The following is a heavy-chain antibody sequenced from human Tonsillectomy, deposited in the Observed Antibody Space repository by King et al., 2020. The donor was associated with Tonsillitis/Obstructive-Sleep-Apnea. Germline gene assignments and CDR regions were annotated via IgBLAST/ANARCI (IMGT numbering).Heavy chain of an antibody. J-gene: IGHJ6*03. CDR2: IYYDGTT. V-gene: IGHV4-39*01. CDR3: ARHSRDSSWGDYFYYMDV. Sequence: QLQESGLGLVKPSETLSLTCTVSGGSVSSSDYYWGWIRQPPGKGLEWIATIYYDGTTYYNPPLRSRVTMSVAPSKNQFSLNLNSVTAADTAVYYCARHSRDSSWGDYFYYMDVWGKGTTVTVSS. CDR1: GGSVSSSDYY. D-gene: IGHD6-6*01.